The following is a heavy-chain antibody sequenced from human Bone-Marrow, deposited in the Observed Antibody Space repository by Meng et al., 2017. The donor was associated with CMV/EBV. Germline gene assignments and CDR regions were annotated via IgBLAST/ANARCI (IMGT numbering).Heavy chain of an antibody. J-gene: IGHJ4*02. CDR1: GGSISSYY. V-gene: IGHV4-59*01. CDR2: IYYSENT. CDR3: ARGGYFCTSTTCYFDY. D-gene: IGHD2-2*01. Sequence: SETLSLTCTASGGSISSYYWSWIRQPPGKGLEWIGYIYYSENTNYNPSLKSRVTISVDTSKNQFSLKLSSVTAADTAVYYCARGGYFCTSTTCYFDYWGQGTLVTVSS.